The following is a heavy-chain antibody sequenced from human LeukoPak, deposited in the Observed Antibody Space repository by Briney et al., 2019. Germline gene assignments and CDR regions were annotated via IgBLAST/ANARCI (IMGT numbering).Heavy chain of an antibody. J-gene: IGHJ2*01. CDR1: GGSISSYY. V-gene: IGHV4-4*09. CDR2: IYTSGST. D-gene: IGHD2-21*01. CDR3: ARHLGDYWYFDL. Sequence: KPSETLSLTCTVSGGSISSYYWSWIRQPPGKGLEWIGYIYTSGSTNYNPSLKSRVTISVDTSKNQFSPKLSSVTAADTAVYYCARHLGDYWYFDLWGRGTLVTVSS.